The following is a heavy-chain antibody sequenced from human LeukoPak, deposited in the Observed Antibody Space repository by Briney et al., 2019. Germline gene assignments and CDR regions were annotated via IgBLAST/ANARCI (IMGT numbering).Heavy chain of an antibody. CDR2: ISYDGSNK. Sequence: PGRSLRLSCAASGFTFSSFAMHWVRQAPGKGLEWVAVISYDGSNKYYADFVKGRFIISRDNSKNTLYLQMNSLRAEDTAFYYCARDVSYSGAYYCNYWGQGTLVTVSP. CDR1: GFTFSSFA. V-gene: IGHV3-30-3*01. D-gene: IGHD1-26*01. CDR3: ARDVSYSGAYYCNY. J-gene: IGHJ4*02.